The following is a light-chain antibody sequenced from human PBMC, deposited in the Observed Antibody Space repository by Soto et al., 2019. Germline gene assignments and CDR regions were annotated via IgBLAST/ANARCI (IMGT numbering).Light chain of an antibody. J-gene: IGKJ1*01. Sequence: DIQFTQAPSFLSASAGDRVSMTCRASQAISSYLAWYHQKPGKAPKLLIYKASTLKSGVPSRFSGSGSGTEFTLTISSLQPDDFATYYCQHYNSYSEAFGQATKVDIK. CDR2: KAS. CDR1: QAISSY. V-gene: IGKV1-5*03. CDR3: QHYNSYSEA.